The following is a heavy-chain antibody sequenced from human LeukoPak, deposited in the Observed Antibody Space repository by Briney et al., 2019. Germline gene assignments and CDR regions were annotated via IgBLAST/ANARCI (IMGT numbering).Heavy chain of an antibody. J-gene: IGHJ6*04. Sequence: AGGSLRLSCAASGFTVSSNYLNWVRQAPGKGLVWVSRINSDGSSTSYADSVKGRFTISRDNAKNSLYLQMNSLRAEDTAVYYCAELGITMIGGVWGKGTTVTISS. CDR3: AELGITMIGGV. CDR2: INSDGSST. V-gene: IGHV3-74*01. D-gene: IGHD3-10*02. CDR1: GFTVSSNY.